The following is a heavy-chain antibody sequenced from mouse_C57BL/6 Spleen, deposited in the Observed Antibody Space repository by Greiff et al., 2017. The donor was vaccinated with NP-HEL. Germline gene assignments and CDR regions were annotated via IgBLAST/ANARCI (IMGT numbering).Heavy chain of an antibody. CDR2: IHPSDSDT. Sequence: QVQLQQPGAELVQPGASVKVSCKASGYTFTSYWMHWVKQRPGQGLEWIGRIHPSDSDTNYNQKFKGKATLTVDKSSSTAYMQLSSRTSEDSAVYYCARDSSELGFAYWGQGTLVTVSA. J-gene: IGHJ3*01. CDR1: GYTFTSYW. D-gene: IGHD3-2*02. V-gene: IGHV1-74*01. CDR3: ARDSSELGFAY.